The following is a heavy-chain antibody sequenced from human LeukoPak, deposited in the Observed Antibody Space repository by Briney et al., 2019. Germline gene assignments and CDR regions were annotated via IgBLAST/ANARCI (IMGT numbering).Heavy chain of an antibody. CDR3: ARHRGYYGSGSYYITGAVPTRSLDY. J-gene: IGHJ4*02. CDR2: IYYSGST. Sequence: KSSETLSLTCTVSGGSISSYYWSWIRQPPGKGLEWIGYIYYSGSTNYNPSLKSRVTISVDTSKNQFSLKLSSVTAADTAVYYCARHRGYYGSGSYYITGAVPTRSLDYWGQGTLVTVSS. V-gene: IGHV4-59*08. CDR1: GGSISSYY. D-gene: IGHD3-10*01.